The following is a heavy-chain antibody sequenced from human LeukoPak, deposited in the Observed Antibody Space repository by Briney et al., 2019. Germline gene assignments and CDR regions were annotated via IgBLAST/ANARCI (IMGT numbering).Heavy chain of an antibody. J-gene: IGHJ3*02. D-gene: IGHD4-23*01. V-gene: IGHV5-51*01. CDR1: GYIFITYW. CDR3: ARPDDYGGKPAAFNI. CDR2: IYPGDSDT. Sequence: GESLKISCKGSGYIFITYWIGWVRQMPGKGLEWMGIIYPGDSDTRYSPSFQGQVTISADKSINTAYLQWSSLKASDTAIYYCARPDDYGGKPAAFNIWGRGQWSPSLQ.